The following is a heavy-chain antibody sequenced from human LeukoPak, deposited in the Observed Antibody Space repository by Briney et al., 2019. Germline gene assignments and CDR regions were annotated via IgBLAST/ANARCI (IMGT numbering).Heavy chain of an antibody. Sequence: KPGGSLRLSCAASGFTFSSYSMNWVRQAPGKGLEWVSSISSSSSYIYYADSVKGRFTISRDNAKNSLYLQMNSLRAEDTAVYYCARESGCCSSTSCYNWFDPWGQGTLVTVSS. CDR3: ARESGCCSSTSCYNWFDP. CDR1: GFTFSSYS. D-gene: IGHD2-2*01. V-gene: IGHV3-21*01. J-gene: IGHJ5*02. CDR2: ISSSSSYI.